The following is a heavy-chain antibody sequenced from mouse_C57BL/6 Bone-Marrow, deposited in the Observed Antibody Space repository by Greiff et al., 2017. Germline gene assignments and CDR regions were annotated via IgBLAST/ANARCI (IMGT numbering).Heavy chain of an antibody. CDR3: ARSYYYGSRPYYFDY. D-gene: IGHD1-1*01. J-gene: IGHJ2*01. CDR1: GYSITGDY. V-gene: IGHV3-8*01. Sequence: EVQLQESGPGLAKPSQSLSLTCSATGYSITGDYWNWIRQFPGHKLEYMGYISHSGSTYYNPSLNSRISITRDTSKNQYYLQSNSVTTEDTATSYDARSYYYGSRPYYFDYWGQGTTLTVSS. CDR2: ISHSGST.